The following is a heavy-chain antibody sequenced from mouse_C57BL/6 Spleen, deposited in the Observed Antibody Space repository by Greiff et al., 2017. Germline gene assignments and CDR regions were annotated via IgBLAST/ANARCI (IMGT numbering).Heavy chain of an antibody. Sequence: VQLQQPGAELVKPGASVKLSCKASGYTFTSYWMHWVKQRPGQGLEWIGMIHPNSGSTNYNEKFKSKATLTVDKSSSTAYMQLSSLTSEDSAVXYCARSTMVTTGYFDYWGQGTTLTVSS. V-gene: IGHV1-64*01. J-gene: IGHJ2*01. CDR3: ARSTMVTTGYFDY. D-gene: IGHD2-2*01. CDR1: GYTFTSYW. CDR2: IHPNSGST.